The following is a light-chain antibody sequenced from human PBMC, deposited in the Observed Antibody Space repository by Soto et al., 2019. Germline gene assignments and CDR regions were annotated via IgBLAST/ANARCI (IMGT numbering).Light chain of an antibody. CDR3: QQYNSWPLT. J-gene: IGKJ4*01. CDR1: QSVRNN. V-gene: IGKV3-15*01. Sequence: ETMMTQSPATLSVSPGERATLSCRASQSVRNNYLAWYQQKPGQAPRLLIYGASFRATGIPARFSGSGSGTDFTLTISSLQSDDFAVYYCQQYNSWPLTFGGGTKVEIK. CDR2: GAS.